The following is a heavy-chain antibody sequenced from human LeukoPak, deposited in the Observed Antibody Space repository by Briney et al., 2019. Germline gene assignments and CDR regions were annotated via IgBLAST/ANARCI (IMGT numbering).Heavy chain of an antibody. CDR3: ASHPAGSYDFDY. V-gene: IGHV3-48*03. Sequence: GGSLRLSCAASGFTFSSYEMNWVRQAPGKGLEWVSYISSSGSTIYYADSVKGRFTISRDNAKNSLYLQMNSLRAEDTAVYYCASHPAGSYDFDYWGQGTLVTVSS. CDR1: GFTFSSYE. J-gene: IGHJ4*02. D-gene: IGHD3-10*01. CDR2: ISSSGSTI.